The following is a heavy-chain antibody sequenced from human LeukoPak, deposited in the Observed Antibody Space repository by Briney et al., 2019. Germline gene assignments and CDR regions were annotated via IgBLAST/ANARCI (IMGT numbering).Heavy chain of an antibody. CDR3: ARALVGSLLWFGELPLSGFDY. D-gene: IGHD3-10*01. CDR2: SDPEDGET. CDR1: GYTLTELS. J-gene: IGHJ4*02. Sequence: ASVKVSCKVSGYTLTELSMHWVRQAPGKGLEWMGGSDPEDGETIYAQKFQGRVTMTEDTSTDTAYMELSSLRSEDTAVYYCARALVGSLLWFGELPLSGFDYWGQGTLVTVSS. V-gene: IGHV1-24*01.